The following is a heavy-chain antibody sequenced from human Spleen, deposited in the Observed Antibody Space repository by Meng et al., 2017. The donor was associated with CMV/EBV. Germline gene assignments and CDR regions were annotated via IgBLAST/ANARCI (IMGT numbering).Heavy chain of an antibody. CDR2: IKEDGSEK. Sequence: GESLKISCAASGFTFSSDWMSWVRQAPGKGLEWVADIKEDGSEKYYVDSVKGRFTISRDNAKNSLYLQMNSLRAEDTAVYYCVCLVVPADSKYYGMDVWGQGTTVTVSS. CDR1: GFTFSSDW. J-gene: IGHJ6*02. D-gene: IGHD2-2*01. CDR3: VCLVVPADSKYYGMDV. V-gene: IGHV3-7*01.